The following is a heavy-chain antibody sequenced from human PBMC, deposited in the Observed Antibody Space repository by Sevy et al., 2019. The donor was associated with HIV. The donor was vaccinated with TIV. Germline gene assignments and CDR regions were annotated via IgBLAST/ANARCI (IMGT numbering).Heavy chain of an antibody. CDR2: IYYSGST. CDR3: ARESPLGVEWELSRPQNWFDP. D-gene: IGHD1-26*01. J-gene: IGHJ5*02. Sequence: SETLSLTCTVFGGSISSYYWNWIRQPPGKGLEWIGYIYYSGSTNYNPSLKSRVTISVDMSKNQSSLKQSSVTAADTAVYYCARESPLGVEWELSRPQNWFDPWGQGTLVTVSS. V-gene: IGHV4-59*01. CDR1: GGSISSYY.